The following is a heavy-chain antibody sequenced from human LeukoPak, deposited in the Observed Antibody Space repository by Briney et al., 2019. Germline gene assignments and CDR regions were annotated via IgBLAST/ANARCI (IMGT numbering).Heavy chain of an antibody. CDR1: GGSFSGYY. D-gene: IGHD4-17*01. J-gene: IGHJ5*02. CDR3: SRGPALGDYQKFWFGP. CDR2: INHSGST. V-gene: IGHV4-34*01. Sequence: SETLSLTCAVYGGSFSGYYWSWIRQPPGKGLEWIGEINHSGSTTYNPSLKSRVTISVDTSKNQFSLKLSSVTAADTAVYYWSRGPALGDYQKFWFGPWGQGTLVTVSS.